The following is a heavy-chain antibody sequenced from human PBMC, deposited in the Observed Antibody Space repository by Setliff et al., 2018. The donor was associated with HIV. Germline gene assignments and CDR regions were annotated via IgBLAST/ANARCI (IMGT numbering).Heavy chain of an antibody. Sequence: TLSLTCSVSGGSVSSSSYYWTWIRQPAGKGLEWIGHLHSSGDAYYGPSLKSQVAMSLDTSKNQFSLRLNSVTAADTAVYYCARESPSMSLDAWGQGTLVTVSS. CDR3: ARESPSMSLDA. D-gene: IGHD3-10*02. V-gene: IGHV4-61*09. CDR1: GGSVSSSSYY. J-gene: IGHJ1*01. CDR2: LHSSGDA.